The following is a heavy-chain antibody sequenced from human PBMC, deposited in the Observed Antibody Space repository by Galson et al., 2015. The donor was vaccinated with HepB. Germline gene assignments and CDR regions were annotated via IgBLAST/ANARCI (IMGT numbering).Heavy chain of an antibody. D-gene: IGHD2-2*01. J-gene: IGHJ4*02. CDR3: AKRVVSRNFES. Sequence: SLRLSCAASGFTVSSNYMSWVRQAPGKGLEWVSVIYSGGSTYYADSVKGRFTISRDNSRNTVDLQMNSLQAEDTALYFCAKRVVSRNFESWGQGTLVTVSS. CDR1: GFTVSSNY. CDR2: IYSGGST. V-gene: IGHV3-53*01.